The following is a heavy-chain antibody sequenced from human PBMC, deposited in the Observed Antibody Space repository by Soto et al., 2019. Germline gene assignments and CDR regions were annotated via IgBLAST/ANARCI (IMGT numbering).Heavy chain of an antibody. CDR3: ARDTANLIVAAYYYYYGMDV. CDR2: ISSSSSYI. Sequence: EVQLVESGGGLVKPGGSLRLSCAASGFTFSSYSMNWVRQAPGKGLEWVSSISSSSSYIYYADSVKGRFTISRDNAKNSLYLQMNSLRAEDTAVYYCARDTANLIVAAYYYYYGMDVWGQGTTVTVSS. J-gene: IGHJ6*02. V-gene: IGHV3-21*01. D-gene: IGHD6-13*01. CDR1: GFTFSSYS.